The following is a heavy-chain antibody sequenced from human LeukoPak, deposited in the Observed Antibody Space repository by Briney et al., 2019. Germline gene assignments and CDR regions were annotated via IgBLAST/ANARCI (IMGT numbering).Heavy chain of an antibody. J-gene: IGHJ3*02. D-gene: IGHD5-24*01. CDR1: GGSISSSSYY. CDR3: ARASLGDGYNHDAFDI. V-gene: IGHV4-39*07. CDR2: IYYSGST. Sequence: SETLSLTCTVSGGSISSSSYYWGWIRQPPGKGLEWIGSIYYSGSTYYNPSLKSRVTISVDTSKNQFSLKLSSVTAADTAVYYCARASLGDGYNHDAFDIWGQGKMVTVSS.